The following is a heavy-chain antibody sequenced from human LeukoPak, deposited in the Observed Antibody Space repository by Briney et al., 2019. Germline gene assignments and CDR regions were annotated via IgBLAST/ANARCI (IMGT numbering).Heavy chain of an antibody. Sequence: GGSLRLSCAASGFTFSSYSMNWVRQAPGKGLEWVSSISSSSSYIYYADSVKGRFTISRDNAKNSLYLQMNSLRAEDTAVYYCAKDTSDWRIQLWSSVWGQGTLVTVSS. J-gene: IGHJ4*02. CDR2: ISSSSSYI. CDR1: GFTFSSYS. D-gene: IGHD5-18*01. CDR3: AKDTSDWRIQLWSSV. V-gene: IGHV3-21*03.